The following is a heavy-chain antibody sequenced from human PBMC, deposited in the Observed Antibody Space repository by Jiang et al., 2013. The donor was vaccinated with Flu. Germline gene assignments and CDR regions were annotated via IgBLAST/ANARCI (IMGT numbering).Heavy chain of an antibody. CDR2: IYPGDSDT. D-gene: IGHD5-12*01. CDR3: ARHAIRHIVATIEGNWFDP. CDR1: GYSFTSYW. V-gene: IGHV5-51*01. Sequence: GAEVKKPGESLKISCKGSGYSFTSYWIGWVRQMPGKGLEWMGIIYPGDSDTRYSPSFQGQVTISADKSISTAYLQWSSLKASDTAMYYCARHAIRHIVATIEGNWFDPVGPGNPGHRLL. J-gene: IGHJ5*02.